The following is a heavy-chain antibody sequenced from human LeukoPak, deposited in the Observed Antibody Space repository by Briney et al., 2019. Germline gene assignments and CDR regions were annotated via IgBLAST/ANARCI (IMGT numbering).Heavy chain of an antibody. Sequence: SETLPLTCAVSGYSISSGYYWGWIRQPPGKGLEWIGSIYHSGSTYYNPSLKSQVSVPVDTSKNQFSLKLSSVTAADTAVYYCARQKILGYCSSTSCRAYFDYWGQGTLVTVSS. CDR1: GYSISSGYY. CDR2: IYHSGST. V-gene: IGHV4-38-2*01. D-gene: IGHD2-2*01. CDR3: ARQKILGYCSSTSCRAYFDY. J-gene: IGHJ4*02.